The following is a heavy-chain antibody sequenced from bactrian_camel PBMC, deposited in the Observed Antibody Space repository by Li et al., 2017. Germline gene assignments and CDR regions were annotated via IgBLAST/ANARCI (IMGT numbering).Heavy chain of an antibody. CDR2: IGSSGST. V-gene: IGHV3S57*01. J-gene: IGHJ4*01. CDR3: ASATGLR. Sequence: HVQLVESGGGSVQAGGSLRLSCIYVSGYCMGWFRQAPGKEREGVAIIGSSGSTGYADSVKGRFTISRDNAKSTLYLQVNNLKPEDTAVYYCASATGLRWDQGTQVTVS. D-gene: IGHD3*01. CDR1: SGYC.